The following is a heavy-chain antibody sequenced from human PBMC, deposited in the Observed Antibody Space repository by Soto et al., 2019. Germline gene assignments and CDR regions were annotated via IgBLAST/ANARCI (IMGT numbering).Heavy chain of an antibody. Sequence: HITLKESGPTLVKPTQTLTLTCIFSGFSFSADGVGVGWIRQPPGKTLEWLARIYWDDDTRYRPSLKSRLTITKDSSKNQVVLTMTNMDPLDTATYSCAHAFGETSWPNDAFDVWGQGTVVTVSS. D-gene: IGHD3-16*01. V-gene: IGHV2-5*02. CDR3: AHAFGETSWPNDAFDV. CDR2: IYWDDDT. J-gene: IGHJ3*01. CDR1: GFSFSADGVG.